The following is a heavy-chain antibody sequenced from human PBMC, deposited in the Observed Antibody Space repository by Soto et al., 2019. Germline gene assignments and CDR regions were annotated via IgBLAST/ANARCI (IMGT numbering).Heavy chain of an antibody. CDR1: GYSFTNYW. CDR3: ARPKHPYFGRASYYVLGYWYFAL. J-gene: IGHJ2*01. V-gene: IGHV5-51*01. Sequence: EVQLVQSGAEVKKPGESLKISCKGSGYSFTNYWIGWVRQKPGKGLEWMGTIFPGDSETRYSPSFQGQVTISAARSSSTAYLQWSSLKASGTAMYYCARPKHPYFGRASYYVLGYWYFALWGRGTLVTVSS. CDR2: IFPGDSET. D-gene: IGHD2-21*02.